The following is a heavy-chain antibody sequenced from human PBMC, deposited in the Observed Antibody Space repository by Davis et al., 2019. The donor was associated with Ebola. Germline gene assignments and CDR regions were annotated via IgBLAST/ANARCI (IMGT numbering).Heavy chain of an antibody. D-gene: IGHD2-15*01. CDR1: GGTFSSYA. V-gene: IGHV1-69*13. J-gene: IGHJ6*02. Sequence: AASVKVSCKASGGTFSSYAISWVRQAPGQGLEWMGGIIPIFGTANYAQKFQGRVTITADESTSTAYMELRSLRSDDTAVYYCAREGYCSGGSCYWDYYYYGMDVWGQGTTVTVSS. CDR3: AREGYCSGGSCYWDYYYYGMDV. CDR2: IIPIFGTA.